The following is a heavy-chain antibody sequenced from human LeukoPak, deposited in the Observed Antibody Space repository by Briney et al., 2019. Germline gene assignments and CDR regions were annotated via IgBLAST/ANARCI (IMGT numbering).Heavy chain of an antibody. Sequence: SETQSLTCTVSGGSISSYYWSWIRQPPGKGLEWIGYIYYSGSTNYNPSLKSRVTISVDTSKNQFSLKLSSVTAADTAVYYCARDRGGLVYYYYGMDVWGKGTTVTVSS. CDR1: GGSISSYY. CDR3: ARDRGGLVYYYYGMDV. V-gene: IGHV4-59*01. J-gene: IGHJ6*04. D-gene: IGHD6-19*01. CDR2: IYYSGST.